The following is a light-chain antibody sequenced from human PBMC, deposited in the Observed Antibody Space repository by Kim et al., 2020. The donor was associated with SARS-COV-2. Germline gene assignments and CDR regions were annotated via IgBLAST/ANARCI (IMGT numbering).Light chain of an antibody. J-gene: IGLJ1*01. CDR3: QSYDYNLKGYV. CDR1: SSNSGSHYD. V-gene: IGLV1-40*01. Sequence: SVTIAYDGNSSNSGSHYDVHCYQQLPGTAPKGLIYGNGSRPAGVPDRFSASKSDTSASLAITGLQAEDEADYYCQSYDYNLKGYVFGTGTKVTVL. CDR2: GNG.